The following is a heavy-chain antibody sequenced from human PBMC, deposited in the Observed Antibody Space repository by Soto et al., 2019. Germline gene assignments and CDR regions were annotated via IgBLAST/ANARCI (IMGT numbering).Heavy chain of an antibody. CDR3: ARLATGTTRLWYYYYKDV. D-gene: IGHD1-7*01. J-gene: IGHJ6*03. CDR2: IYYSGST. V-gene: IGHV4-59*01. CDR1: GGSISSYY. Sequence: SETLSLTCTVSGGSISSYYWSWIRQPPGRGLEYIGYIYYSGSTNYNPSLKSRVTISVDTSKNQFSLKLSSVTAADTAVYYCARLATGTTRLWYYYYKDVWGKGTTVTVSS.